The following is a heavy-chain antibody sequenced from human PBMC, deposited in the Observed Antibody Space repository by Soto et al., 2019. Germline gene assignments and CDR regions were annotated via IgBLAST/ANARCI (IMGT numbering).Heavy chain of an antibody. CDR1: GFAVSANY. CDR2: IYSGGDT. Sequence: EAHLVGSGGGLVQPGGSLRLSCAASGFAVSANYLSWVRQAPGKGLERVSLIYSGGDTDYADSVRGRFTISRDNSKNTLYLQMNILKAEDTAVYYCATRMTTAPYWGQGALVNVSS. CDR3: ATRMTTAPY. J-gene: IGHJ4*02. V-gene: IGHV3-66*01. D-gene: IGHD4-17*01.